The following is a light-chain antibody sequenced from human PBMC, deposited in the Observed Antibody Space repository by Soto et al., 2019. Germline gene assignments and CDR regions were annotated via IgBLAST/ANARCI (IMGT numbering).Light chain of an antibody. Sequence: EIVMTQSPATLSVCPGVRATLSSRASQSVSCNLAWYPHKPCQAPSLHIYGAYTRATGLPARVSGSGSGTEFTLTLSSLQSEDFAVYYCQQYNNWPPLTFGGGTKVEIK. V-gene: IGKV3-15*01. J-gene: IGKJ4*01. CDR2: GAY. CDR3: QQYNNWPPLT. CDR1: QSVSCN.